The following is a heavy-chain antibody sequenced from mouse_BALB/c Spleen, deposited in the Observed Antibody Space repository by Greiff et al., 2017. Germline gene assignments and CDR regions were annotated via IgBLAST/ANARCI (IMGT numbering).Heavy chain of an antibody. J-gene: IGHJ4*01. CDR3: ARFRYDAMDY. V-gene: IGHV5-17*02. D-gene: IGHD3-2*02. Sequence: EVKLMESGGGLVQPGGSRKLSCAASGFTFSSFGMHWVRQAPEKGLEWVAYISSVSSTIYYADTVKGRFTISRDNPKNTLFLQMTSLRSEDTAMYYCARFRYDAMDYWGQGTSVTVSS. CDR1: GFTFSSFG. CDR2: ISSVSSTI.